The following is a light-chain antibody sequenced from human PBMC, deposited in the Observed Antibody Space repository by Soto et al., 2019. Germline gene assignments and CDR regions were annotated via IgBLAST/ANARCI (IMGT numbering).Light chain of an antibody. V-gene: IGKV1-5*01. CDR2: DAS. Sequence: DLQLTQSPSTLSASAAARVTITCRASQSISSWLAWYQQKPGKAPKLRIYDASSLESGVPSRFSGSGSGTEFTHTISSLQPDDFATYYCQQYNSYPWTVGQGTKVDSK. CDR1: QSISSW. J-gene: IGKJ1*01. CDR3: QQYNSYPWT.